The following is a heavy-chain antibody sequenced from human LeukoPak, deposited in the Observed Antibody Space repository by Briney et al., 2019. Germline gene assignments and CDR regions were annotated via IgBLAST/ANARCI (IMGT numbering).Heavy chain of an antibody. Sequence: GGSLRLSCAASGFTFSSYGMHWVRQAPGKGLEWVAFIRYDGSNKYYADPVKGRFTISRDNSKNTLYLQMNSLRAEDTAVYYCAKGLPAAPHPWGQGTLVTVSS. CDR3: AKGLPAAPHP. D-gene: IGHD2-2*01. CDR2: IRYDGSNK. V-gene: IGHV3-30*02. J-gene: IGHJ5*02. CDR1: GFTFSSYG.